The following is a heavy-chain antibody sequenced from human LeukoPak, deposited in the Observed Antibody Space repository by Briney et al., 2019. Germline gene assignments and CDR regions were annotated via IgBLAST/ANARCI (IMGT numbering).Heavy chain of an antibody. CDR3: ARGGVEMATTDFDY. Sequence: SETLSLTCAVYGGSFSGYYWSWLRQPPGKGLEWLGEINNSGSTNYNPSLKSGVTISVETSKNKFSLKLSSVTAADTPVYYCARGGVEMATTDFDYWGQGTLVTVSS. D-gene: IGHD5-24*01. CDR2: INNSGST. V-gene: IGHV4-34*01. J-gene: IGHJ4*02. CDR1: GGSFSGYY.